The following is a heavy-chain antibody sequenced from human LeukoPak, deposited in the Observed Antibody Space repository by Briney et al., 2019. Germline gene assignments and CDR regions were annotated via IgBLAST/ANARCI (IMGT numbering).Heavy chain of an antibody. J-gene: IGHJ5*02. CDR1: GFTSTSYY. D-gene: IGHD4-23*01. CDR2: INPSGHTT. Sequence: ASVKVSCKASGFTSTSYYMHWVRQVPGQGLEWMGIINPSGHTTNYAQKFQGRVTMTRDTPTSTVYMELSSLRSDDTAVYYCARDNSIVDRGWWFDPWGQGTLVTVSS. V-gene: IGHV1-46*01. CDR3: ARDNSIVDRGWWFDP.